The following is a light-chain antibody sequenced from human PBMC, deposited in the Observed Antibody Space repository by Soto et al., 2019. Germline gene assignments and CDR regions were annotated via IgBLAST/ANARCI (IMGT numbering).Light chain of an antibody. J-gene: IGLJ2*01. CDR3: GADHGSGSNFVVV. Sequence: QSVLTQPPSASASLGASVTLTCTLSSGYSNYKVDWYQQRPGKGPRFVMRVGTGGIVGSKGDGIPDRFSVLGSGLNRYLTIKNIQEEDESDYHCGADHGSGSNFVVVFVGGTKVTVL. V-gene: IGLV9-49*01. CDR1: SGYSNYK. CDR2: VGTGGIVG.